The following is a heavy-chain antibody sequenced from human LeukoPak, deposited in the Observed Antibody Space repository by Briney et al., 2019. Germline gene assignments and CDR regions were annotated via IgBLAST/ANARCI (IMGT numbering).Heavy chain of an antibody. D-gene: IGHD3-10*01. CDR2: ISYDGSNK. CDR1: GFTFSSYG. J-gene: IGHJ4*02. CDR3: AKARYYYGSGRSYYFDY. Sequence: GGSLRLSCAASGFTFSSYGMEWVRQAPGKGVEWEAVISYDGSNKYYADSVKGRFTISRDNSKNTLYLQMNSLRAEDTAVYYCAKARYYYGSGRSYYFDYWGQGTLVTVSS. V-gene: IGHV3-30*18.